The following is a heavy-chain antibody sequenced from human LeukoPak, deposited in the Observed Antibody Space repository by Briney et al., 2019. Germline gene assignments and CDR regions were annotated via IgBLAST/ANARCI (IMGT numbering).Heavy chain of an antibody. CDR2: IYSGGST. V-gene: IGHV3-66*01. D-gene: IGHD2-15*01. CDR3: ARGGGPVLGDAFDI. Sequence: SGGSLRLSCAASEFSVGSNYMTWVRQAPGKGLEWVSLIYSGGSTYYADSVKGRFTISRDNAKNSLYLQMNSLRAEDTAVYYCARGGGPVLGDAFDIWGQGTMVTVSS. CDR1: EFSVGSNY. J-gene: IGHJ3*02.